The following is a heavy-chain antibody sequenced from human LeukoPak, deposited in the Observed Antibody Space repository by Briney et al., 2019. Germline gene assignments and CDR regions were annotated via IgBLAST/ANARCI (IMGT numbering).Heavy chain of an antibody. CDR1: GFTFRDHY. D-gene: IGHD6-6*01. Sequence: PGGSLRLSCAASGFTFRDHYMSWVRRAPGKGLEWISYISESGTTVFYADSVQGRFTISRDNVKNSLSLQMNSLTAEDTAIYYCARDRRPSEYIGMDVWGQGTTVTVSS. CDR3: ARDRRPSEYIGMDV. J-gene: IGHJ6*02. CDR2: ISESGTTV. V-gene: IGHV3-11*01.